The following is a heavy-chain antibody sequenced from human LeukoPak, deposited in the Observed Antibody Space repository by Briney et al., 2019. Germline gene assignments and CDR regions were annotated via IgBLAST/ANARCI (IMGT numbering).Heavy chain of an antibody. CDR2: ISSSSSYI. J-gene: IGHJ4*02. CDR3: ARAYYYFWSGYSLDFDY. Sequence: GGSLRLSCAASGFTFSSYSMNWVRQAPGKGLEWVSSISSSSSYIYYADSVKGRFTISRDNAKNSLYLQMNRLRAEDTAVYYCARAYYYFWSGYSLDFDYWGQGTLVTVSS. D-gene: IGHD3-3*01. V-gene: IGHV3-21*01. CDR1: GFTFSSYS.